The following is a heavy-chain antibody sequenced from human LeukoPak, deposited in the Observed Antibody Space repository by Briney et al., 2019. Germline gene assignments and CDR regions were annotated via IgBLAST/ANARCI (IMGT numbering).Heavy chain of an antibody. V-gene: IGHV1-2*02. Sequence: ASVKVSCKASGYTFTGYYMHWVRQAPGQGLEWMGWINPNSGGTNYAQKFQGRVTMTSDTSISTAYMELSRLRSDDTAVYYCARDRETMVRGVNDYWGQGTLVTVSS. CDR2: INPNSGGT. CDR1: GYTFTGYY. D-gene: IGHD3-10*01. CDR3: ARDRETMVRGVNDY. J-gene: IGHJ4*02.